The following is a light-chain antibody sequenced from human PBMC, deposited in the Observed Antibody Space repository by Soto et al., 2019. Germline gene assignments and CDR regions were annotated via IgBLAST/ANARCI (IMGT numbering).Light chain of an antibody. CDR2: GNS. CDR3: QSYDSSLRGSLV. J-gene: IGLJ2*01. CDR1: SSNIGAGYD. Sequence: QLVLTQPPSVSGAPGQRVTISCTGSSSNIGAGYDVHWYQQLPGTAPKLLIYGNSNRPSGVPDRFSGSKSGTSASLAITGLQAEDEADYYCQSYDSSLRGSLVFGGGTQLTVL. V-gene: IGLV1-40*01.